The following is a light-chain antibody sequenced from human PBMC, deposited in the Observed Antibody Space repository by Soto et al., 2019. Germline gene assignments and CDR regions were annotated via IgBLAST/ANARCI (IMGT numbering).Light chain of an antibody. Sequence: EIVLTQSPGTLSLSPGERVTLSCRASQSVSSTYLNWYQQKPDQAPRLLIYGASSRATGIPDRFSGSGSGTDFTLTISRLEPEDFAVYYCQQYGSSPLXFGQGTKVEIK. V-gene: IGKV3-20*01. CDR3: QQYGSSPLX. CDR1: QSVSSTY. CDR2: GAS. J-gene: IGKJ1*01.